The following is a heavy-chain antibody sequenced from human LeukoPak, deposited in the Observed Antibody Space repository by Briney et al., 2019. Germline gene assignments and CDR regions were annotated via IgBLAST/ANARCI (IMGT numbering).Heavy chain of an antibody. V-gene: IGHV3-66*01. D-gene: IGHD6-19*01. CDR2: TYSDNSGGRT. CDR1: GFTVSRNY. CDR3: ASPAQQWHWYYFDY. J-gene: IGHJ4*02. Sequence: PGGSLRLSCAASGFTVSRNYMSWVRQAPGKGLEWVSVTYSDNSGGRTYYADSVKGRFTISRDFSKNTLYLQMNSLRAEDTAVYYCASPAQQWHWYYFDYWGPGTLVTVSS.